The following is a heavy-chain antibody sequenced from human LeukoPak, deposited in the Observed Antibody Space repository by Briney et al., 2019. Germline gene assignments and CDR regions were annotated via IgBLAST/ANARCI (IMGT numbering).Heavy chain of an antibody. CDR2: INHSGST. D-gene: IGHD3-10*01. J-gene: IGHJ3*02. V-gene: IGHV4-34*01. CDR3: ARHSRFITMVRGGRAFDI. CDR1: GGSFSGYY. Sequence: SETLSLTCAVYGGSFSGYYWSWIRQPPGKGLEWIGEINHSGSTNYNPSLKSRVTISVDTSKNQFSLKLSSVTAADMAVYYCARHSRFITMVRGGRAFDIWGQGTMVTVSS.